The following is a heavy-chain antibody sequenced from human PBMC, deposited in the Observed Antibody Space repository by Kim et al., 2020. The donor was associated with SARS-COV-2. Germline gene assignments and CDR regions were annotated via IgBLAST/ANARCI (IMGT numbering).Heavy chain of an antibody. J-gene: IGHJ4*02. Sequence: GGSLRLSCAASGFTFSSIWMHWVRQTPGKGLVWVSAINSDGGKTNYADSVRGRFTISRDNAKNTLYLVMNSLSAEDTAMYYCTTAFSENYVNWGQGIPVTVSS. CDR1: GFTFSSIW. CDR2: INSDGGKT. CDR3: TTAFSENYVN. D-gene: IGHD1-7*01. V-gene: IGHV3-74*01.